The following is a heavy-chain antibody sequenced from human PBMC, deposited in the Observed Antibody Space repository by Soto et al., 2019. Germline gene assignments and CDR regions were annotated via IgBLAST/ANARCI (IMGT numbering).Heavy chain of an antibody. CDR2: IYYSGST. V-gene: IGHV4-61*08. CDR3: AREYSSGEVFDY. CDR1: GGSISSGGYY. Sequence: PSETLSLTCTVSGGSISSGGYYWSWIRQHPGKGLEWIGYIYYSGSTNYNPSLKSRVTISVDTSKNQFSLKLSSVTAADTAVYYCAREYSSGEVFDYWGQGTLVTVSS. J-gene: IGHJ4*02. D-gene: IGHD6-19*01.